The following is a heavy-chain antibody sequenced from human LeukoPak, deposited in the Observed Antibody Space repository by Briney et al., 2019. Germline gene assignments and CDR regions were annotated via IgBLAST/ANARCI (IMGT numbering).Heavy chain of an antibody. J-gene: IGHJ4*02. D-gene: IGHD3-3*01. Sequence: SQTLSLTCTVSGGSISSGDYYWSWIRQPPGEGLEWIGYIYYSGSTYYNPSLKSRVTISVDTSKNQFSLKLSSVTAADTAVYYCARKVITIFGVVTGLDYWGQGTLVTVSS. V-gene: IGHV4-30-4*08. CDR3: ARKVITIFGVVTGLDY. CDR2: IYYSGST. CDR1: GGSISSGDYY.